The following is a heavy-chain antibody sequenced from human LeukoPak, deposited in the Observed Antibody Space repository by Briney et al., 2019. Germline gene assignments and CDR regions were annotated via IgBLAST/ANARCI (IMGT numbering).Heavy chain of an antibody. CDR3: AKGPTMVRGVTSPYYFDY. D-gene: IGHD3-10*01. CDR2: IRYDGGIK. Sequence: GGSLRLSCAASGLSFSSYGMHWVRQAPGKGLEWVSFIRYDGGIKYYTDSVKGRFTISRDNAKNSLYLQMNSLRAEDTALYYCAKGPTMVRGVTSPYYFDYWGQGTLVTVSS. V-gene: IGHV3-30*02. CDR1: GLSFSSYG. J-gene: IGHJ4*02.